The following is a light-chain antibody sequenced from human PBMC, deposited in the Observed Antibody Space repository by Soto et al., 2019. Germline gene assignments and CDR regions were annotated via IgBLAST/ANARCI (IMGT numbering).Light chain of an antibody. CDR1: SSNIGAGYD. V-gene: IGLV1-40*01. CDR3: QSYDSRLSAYV. Sequence: QSVLTQSPSVSGAPGQRVTISCTGSSSNIGAGYDVHWYLQLPGTAPKLLVYTNNNRPSGVPDRFSGSKSGTSASLAISGLRAEDEADYYCQSYDSRLSAYVFGTGTKLTVL. J-gene: IGLJ1*01. CDR2: TNN.